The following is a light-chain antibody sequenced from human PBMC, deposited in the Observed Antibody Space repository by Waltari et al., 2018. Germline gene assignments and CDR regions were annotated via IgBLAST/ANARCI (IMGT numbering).Light chain of an antibody. CDR3: QQSYSTPPWT. J-gene: IGKJ1*01. Sequence: DIQMTQSPSTLSASVGARVTIPCRASQYISDWLAWYQQKPGKPPKLLIYAASIVESGVPSRFSGSGSGTQFTLTISSLQPDDFATYYCQQSYSTPPWTFGQGTKVEIK. CDR2: AAS. V-gene: IGKV1-5*03. CDR1: QYISDW.